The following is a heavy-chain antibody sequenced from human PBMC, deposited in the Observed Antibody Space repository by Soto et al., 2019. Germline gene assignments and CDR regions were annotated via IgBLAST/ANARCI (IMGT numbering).Heavy chain of an antibody. CDR3: AKGVRAATGTRAFDY. Sequence: ASVKVSCKASGYTFIGYYVHWVRQAPGQGLEWMGWINPNGGRTNYAQKFQGWVTMTRDTSISTAYMELSRLTSDDTAVYYCAKGVRAATGTRAFDYWGQGTLVTVSS. V-gene: IGHV1-2*04. CDR1: GYTFIGYY. J-gene: IGHJ4*02. D-gene: IGHD6-13*01. CDR2: INPNGGRT.